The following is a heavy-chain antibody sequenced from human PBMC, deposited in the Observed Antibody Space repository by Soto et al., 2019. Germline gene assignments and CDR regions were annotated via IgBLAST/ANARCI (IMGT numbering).Heavy chain of an antibody. CDR2: IYTSGST. V-gene: IGHV4-4*07. Sequence: SETLSLTCTVSGGSISSYYWSRIRQPAGKGLEWIGRIYTSGSTNYNPSLKSRVTTSVDTSKNQFSLKLSSVTAADTAVYYCAREMSYDFWSGYWFDYWGQGTLVTVSS. J-gene: IGHJ4*02. CDR1: GGSISSYY. D-gene: IGHD3-3*01. CDR3: AREMSYDFWSGYWFDY.